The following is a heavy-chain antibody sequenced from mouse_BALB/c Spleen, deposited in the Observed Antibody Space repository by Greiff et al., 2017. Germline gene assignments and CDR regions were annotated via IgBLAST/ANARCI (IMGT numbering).Heavy chain of an antibody. D-gene: IGHD4-1*01. V-gene: IGHV1-81*01. CDR3: ASQKTGTWGY. Sequence: VKLQQSGPELVKPGASVKMSCKASGYTFTDYVISWVKQRTGQGLEWIGEIYPGSGTTYYNEKFMGQATLTADKSSNTAYIQLSSLTSEDSAVYFCASQKTGTWGYWGQGTTLTVSS. J-gene: IGHJ2*01. CDR1: GYTFTDYV. CDR2: IYPGSGTT.